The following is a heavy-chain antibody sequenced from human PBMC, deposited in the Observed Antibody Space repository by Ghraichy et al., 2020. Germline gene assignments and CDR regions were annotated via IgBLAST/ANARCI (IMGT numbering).Heavy chain of an antibody. J-gene: IGHJ6*02. Sequence: SETLSLTCAVYGGSFSGYYWSWIRQPPGKGLEWIGEINHSGSTNYNPSLKSRVTISVDTSKNQFSLKLSSVTAADTAVYYCARGPLRESLNKHYGMDVWGQGTTVTVSS. CDR1: GGSFSGYY. CDR2: INHSGST. CDR3: ARGPLRESLNKHYGMDV. V-gene: IGHV4-34*01. D-gene: IGHD3-10*01.